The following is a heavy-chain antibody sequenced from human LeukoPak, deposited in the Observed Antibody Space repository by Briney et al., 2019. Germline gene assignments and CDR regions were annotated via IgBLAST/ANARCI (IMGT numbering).Heavy chain of an antibody. CDR1: GFTSSNHW. D-gene: IGHD1-26*01. V-gene: IGHV3-74*01. Sequence: PGGSLRLSCAASGFTSSNHWMNWVCQTPGKGLVCVSRIVGDGSSISHADSVKGRFTISRDNANNTLDLQMNNLRVEDTAVYYCVRDGVGAPPFDYWGEGVLVTVSS. CDR2: IVGDGSSI. CDR3: VRDGVGAPPFDY. J-gene: IGHJ4*02.